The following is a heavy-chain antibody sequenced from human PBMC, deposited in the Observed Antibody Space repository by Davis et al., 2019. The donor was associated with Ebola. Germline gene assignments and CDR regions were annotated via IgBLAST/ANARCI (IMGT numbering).Heavy chain of an antibody. D-gene: IGHD6-25*01. CDR1: GFTFSSYW. J-gene: IGHJ6*02. Sequence: GESLKISCAASGFTFSSYWMRWVRQAPGKGLVWVSRINSDGTSTSYADSVKGRFTISRDNAKNTLYLQMNSLRAEDTAVYYCARHAAPYGMDVWGQGTTVTVSS. CDR3: ARHAAPYGMDV. CDR2: INSDGTST. V-gene: IGHV3-74*01.